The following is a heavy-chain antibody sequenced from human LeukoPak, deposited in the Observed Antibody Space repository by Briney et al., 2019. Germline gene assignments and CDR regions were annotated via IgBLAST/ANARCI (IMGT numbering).Heavy chain of an antibody. V-gene: IGHV1-18*01. CDR1: GYTFTSYG. CDR3: ARGLNHLLEYYDSSGPSFGV. CDR2: ISAYNGNT. Sequence: AASVKVSCKASGYTFTSYGISWVRQAPGQGLEWMGWISAYNGNTNYAQKLQGRVTMTTDTSTSTAYMELRSLRSDDTAVYYCARGLNHLLEYYDSSGPSFGVWGQGTLVTVSS. J-gene: IGHJ4*02. D-gene: IGHD3-22*01.